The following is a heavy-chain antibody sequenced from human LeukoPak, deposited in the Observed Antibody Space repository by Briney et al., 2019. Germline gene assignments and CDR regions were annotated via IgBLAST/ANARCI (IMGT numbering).Heavy chain of an antibody. Sequence: SVKVSCKASGGTFSSYAISWVRQAPGQGLEWMGGIIPIFGTANYAQKFQGRVTITADESTSTAYMELSSPRSEDTAVYYCARVPRGSYDNWFDPWGQGTLVTVSS. V-gene: IGHV1-69*13. CDR1: GGTFSSYA. D-gene: IGHD1-26*01. CDR3: ARVPRGSYDNWFDP. J-gene: IGHJ5*02. CDR2: IIPIFGTA.